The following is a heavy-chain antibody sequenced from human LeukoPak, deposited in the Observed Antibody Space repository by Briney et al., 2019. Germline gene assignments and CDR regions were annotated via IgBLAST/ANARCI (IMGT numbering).Heavy chain of an antibody. D-gene: IGHD6-13*01. CDR3: ARNGRSSSWYDFDY. V-gene: IGHV3-21*01. Sequence: PGGSLRLSCAASGFTFSSYSMNWVRQAPGKGLEWVSSISSASHIFYADSVTGRFTISRDNAKNSLYLQMNSLRAEDTAVYYCARNGRSSSWYDFDYWGQGTLVTVSS. CDR1: GFTFSSYS. CDR2: ISSASHI. J-gene: IGHJ4*02.